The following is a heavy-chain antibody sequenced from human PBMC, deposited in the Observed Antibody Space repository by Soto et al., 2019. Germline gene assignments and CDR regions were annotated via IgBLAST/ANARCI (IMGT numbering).Heavy chain of an antibody. CDR1: GGTFSSYS. CDR2: IIPIFDIP. J-gene: IGHJ4*02. D-gene: IGHD2-8*01. V-gene: IGHV1-69*13. CDR3: ARGHGFNGASFDY. Sequence: SVTVSCTTSGGTFSSYSLSCLRQAPGQGLEWMGGIIPIFDIPTYAQKFQGRVTISADESTSTASMELSGLRSEDTAIYYCARGHGFNGASFDYWGQGTLVTVSS.